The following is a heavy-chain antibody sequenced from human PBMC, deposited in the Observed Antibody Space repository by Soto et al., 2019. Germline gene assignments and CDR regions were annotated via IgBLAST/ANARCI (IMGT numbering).Heavy chain of an antibody. CDR3: ARQDVDIVLVPAAYWYFDL. J-gene: IGHJ2*01. CDR2: IYYSGST. CDR1: GGSISSSSYY. V-gene: IGHV4-39*01. D-gene: IGHD2-2*03. Sequence: QLQLQESGPGLVKPSETLSLTCTVSGGSISSSSYYWGWIRQPPGKGLEWIGSIYYSGSTYYNPSLKSRVTISVDPSKNQFSLKLSSVTAADTAVYYCARQDVDIVLVPAAYWYFDLWGRGTLVTVSS.